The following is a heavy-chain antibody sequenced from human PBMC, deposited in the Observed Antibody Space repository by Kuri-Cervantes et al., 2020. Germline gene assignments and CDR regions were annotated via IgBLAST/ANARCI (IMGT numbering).Heavy chain of an antibody. D-gene: IGHD7-27*01. CDR2: IYYSGST. J-gene: IGHJ6*03. CDR3: ARVTGLYYYYYYMDV. CDR1: GGSVSSGNYY. V-gene: IGHV4-61*01. Sequence: GSLRLSCTVSGGSVSSGNYYWNWIRQPPGKGLEWIGYIYYSGSTNYNPSLKSRVTISVDTSKNQFSLKLSSVTAADTAVYYCARVTGLYYYYYYMDVWGKGTTVTVSS.